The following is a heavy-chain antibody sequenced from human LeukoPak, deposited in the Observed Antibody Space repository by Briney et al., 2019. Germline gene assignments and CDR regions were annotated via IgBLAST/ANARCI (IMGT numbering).Heavy chain of an antibody. CDR1: GFTFSCCG. J-gene: IGHJ4*02. D-gene: IGHD6-13*01. CDR3: ARGGQYSSSWYGYFDY. V-gene: IGHV3-30*03. Sequence: GGSLRLSCAASGFTFSCCGMHWVRQAAGKGLEWVTVLSSDGNNQYYVDSVKGRFTISRDISKNTIYLQMNSLRAEDTAVYYCARGGQYSSSWYGYFDYWGQGTLVTVSS. CDR2: LSSDGNNQ.